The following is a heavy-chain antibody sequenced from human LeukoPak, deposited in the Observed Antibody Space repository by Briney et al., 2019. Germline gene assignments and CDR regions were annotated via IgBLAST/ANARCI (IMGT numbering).Heavy chain of an antibody. V-gene: IGHV4-39*01. CDR1: GGSISSSSYY. CDR2: IYYSGST. Sequence: SETLSLTCTVSGGSISSSSYYWGWIRQPPGKGLEWIGIIYYSGSTYYNPSLKSRVTISVDTSKNQFSLKLSSVTAADTAVYYCARHTGDYLGLTWFDPWGQGTLVTVSS. CDR3: ARHTGDYLGLTWFDP. D-gene: IGHD4-17*01. J-gene: IGHJ5*02.